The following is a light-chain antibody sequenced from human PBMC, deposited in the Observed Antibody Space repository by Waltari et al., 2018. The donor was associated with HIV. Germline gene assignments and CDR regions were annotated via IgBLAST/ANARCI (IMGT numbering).Light chain of an antibody. J-gene: IGLJ2*01. CDR1: KLGDQY. CDR2: QDS. V-gene: IGLV3-1*01. CDR3: QAWDSRTS. Sequence: SYELTQPPSVSVSPGQTASLPCSGAKLGDQYVSWYQQKAGQSPVLVIFQDSKRPSGIPERFSGSNSGNTATLTISGTQAMDEADYYCQAWDSRTSFGGGTKLTVL.